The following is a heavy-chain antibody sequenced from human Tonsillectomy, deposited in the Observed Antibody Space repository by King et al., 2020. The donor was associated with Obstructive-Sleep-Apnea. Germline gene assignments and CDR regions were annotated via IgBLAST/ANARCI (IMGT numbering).Heavy chain of an antibody. J-gene: IGHJ6*02. CDR3: ISGIEGRAYGMDI. D-gene: IGHD1-26*01. Sequence: EVQLVESGGGFVQPGRSLSLSCAGSGFSLGDYAVTWFRQAPGKGLEWVGLIRNKIYGGTPEYATSVKGRFTISRDDSKSVAYLQMNSPKIEDTPVYYCISGIEGRAYGMDIWGQGTTVTVSS. CDR1: GFSLGDYA. CDR2: IRNKIYGGTP. V-gene: IGHV3-49*03.